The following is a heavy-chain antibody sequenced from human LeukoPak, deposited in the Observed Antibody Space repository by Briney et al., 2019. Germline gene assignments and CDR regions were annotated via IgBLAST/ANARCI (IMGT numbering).Heavy chain of an antibody. CDR2: FDPEDGET. Sequence: GASVKVSCKVSGYTLTELSMHWVRQAPGKGLEWMGRFDPEDGETIYAQKFQGRVTMTADTSTDTVYMELSSLRSEDTAVYYCAKEGAVVPSFDYWGQGTLVTVSS. CDR3: AKEGAVVPSFDY. V-gene: IGHV1-24*01. D-gene: IGHD4-23*01. J-gene: IGHJ4*02. CDR1: GYTLTELS.